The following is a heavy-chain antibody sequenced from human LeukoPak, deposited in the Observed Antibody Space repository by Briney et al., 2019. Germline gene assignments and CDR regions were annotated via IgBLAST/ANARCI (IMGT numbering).Heavy chain of an antibody. CDR2: ISSSSSYI. V-gene: IGHV3-21*01. D-gene: IGHD2-2*01. CDR1: GFTFSSYS. Sequence: GGSLRFCCAASGFTFSSYSMNWVRQAPGKGLEWVSSISSSSSYIYYADSVKGRFTISRDNAKNSLYLQMNSLRAEDTAVYYCARDLGYCSSTICSYMDVWGKGTTVTVSS. CDR3: ARDLGYCSSTICSYMDV. J-gene: IGHJ6*03.